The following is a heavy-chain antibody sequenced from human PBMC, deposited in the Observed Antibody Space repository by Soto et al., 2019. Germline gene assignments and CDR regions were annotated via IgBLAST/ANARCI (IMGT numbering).Heavy chain of an antibody. CDR2: ISSSGTI. V-gene: IGHV4-59*01. D-gene: IGHD3-10*01. CDR3: ATDSTLVIPGNSYYYGMEV. CDR1: GGSIRDYF. Sequence: SATLSLTCSVSGGSIRDYFWTWVRQPPGKGLEWIGYISSSGTINYNSSLKSRVAISLDTSRNHFSLKLSSVTTADTAVYFCATDSTLVIPGNSYYYGMEVWSQGTPVT. J-gene: IGHJ6*02.